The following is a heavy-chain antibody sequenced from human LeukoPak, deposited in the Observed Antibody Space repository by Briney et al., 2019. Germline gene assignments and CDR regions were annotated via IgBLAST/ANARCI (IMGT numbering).Heavy chain of an antibody. CDR2: VFYSGSA. D-gene: IGHD4-17*01. J-gene: IGHJ4*02. CDR1: GGSISGSSYY. Sequence: SETLSLTCTVSGGSISGSSYYWAWIRQPPGKGLEWIGSVFYSGSAYYNPSLKSRVTISVDTSKNQFSLNLSSVTAADTAIFYCARLRGAMTPVTSDFDYWGQGTLVTVSS. V-gene: IGHV4-39*01. CDR3: ARLRGAMTPVTSDFDY.